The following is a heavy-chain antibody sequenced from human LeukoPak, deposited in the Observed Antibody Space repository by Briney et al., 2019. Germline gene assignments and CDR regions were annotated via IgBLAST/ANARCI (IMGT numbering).Heavy chain of an antibody. CDR3: ARHSYSSSWYGTFDT. D-gene: IGHD6-13*01. J-gene: IGHJ5*02. CDR1: GGSVSSGSYY. V-gene: IGHV4-61*01. CDR2: IYYSGST. Sequence: SETLSLTCTVSGGSVSSGSYYWSWIRQPPGKGLEWIGYIYYSGSTIYNPSLKSRVTISVDTSKNQFSLKLSSVPAADTAVYYCARHSYSSSWYGTFDTWGQGSLVTVSS.